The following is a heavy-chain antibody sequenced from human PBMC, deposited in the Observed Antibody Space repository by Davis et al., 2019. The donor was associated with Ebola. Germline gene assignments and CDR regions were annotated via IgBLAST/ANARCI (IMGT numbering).Heavy chain of an antibody. CDR3: ARLGSSNWNDY. D-gene: IGHD1-1*01. Sequence: ASVKVSCKASGYNFTVYYIHWVRQAPGQGLEWMGWIKPNSGDTNYAQKFQGRVTMTRDTSVTTAYMELRRLRSGDTAFYYCARLGSSNWNDYWGQGTLVTVSS. V-gene: IGHV1-2*02. CDR2: IKPNSGDT. J-gene: IGHJ4*02. CDR1: GYNFTVYY.